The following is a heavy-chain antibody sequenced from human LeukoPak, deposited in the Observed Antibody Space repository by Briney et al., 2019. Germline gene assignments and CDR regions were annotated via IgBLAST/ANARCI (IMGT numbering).Heavy chain of an antibody. J-gene: IGHJ4*02. D-gene: IGHD3-9*01. Sequence: SETLSLTSSVYGGSFSGYYWSWIRQPPGKGLEWIGEINHSGSTNYNPSLKRRVTISVDTSKNQFSLKLSSVTAADTAVYYCASGGYYDILTGYWSLDYWGQGTLVTVSS. CDR2: INHSGST. CDR1: GGSFSGYY. CDR3: ASGGYYDILTGYWSLDY. V-gene: IGHV4-34*01.